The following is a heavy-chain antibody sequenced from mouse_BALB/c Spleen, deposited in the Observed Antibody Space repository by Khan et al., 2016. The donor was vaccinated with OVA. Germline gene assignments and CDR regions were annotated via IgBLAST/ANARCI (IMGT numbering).Heavy chain of an antibody. CDR3: ARQPYYHYYMMDY. CDR1: GFSLTNYG. V-gene: IGHV2-6-1*01. CDR2: IWSDGST. D-gene: IGHD2-10*01. Sequence: QVQLKESGPALVAPSQSLSITCTISGFSLTNYGVHWVRQPPGKGLEWLVVIWSDGSTTYNSALKSRLTISKDNSKSQVFLKMNSLQTDDTAMYYCARQPYYHYYMMDYWGQGTSVTVSS. J-gene: IGHJ4*01.